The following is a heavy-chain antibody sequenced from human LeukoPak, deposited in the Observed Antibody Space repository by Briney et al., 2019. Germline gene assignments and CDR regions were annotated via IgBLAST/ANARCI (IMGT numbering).Heavy chain of an antibody. D-gene: IGHD7-27*01. CDR3: ARGRLRHLWGN. V-gene: IGHV4-34*01. CDR1: GGSFSGYY. J-gene: IGHJ4*02. CDR2: INHSGST. Sequence: SETLSLTCAVYGGSFSGYYWSWIRQPPGKGLEWIGEINHSGSTNYNPSLKSRVTISVDTSKNQFSLKLSSVTAADTAVYYCARGRLRHLWGNWGQGTLVTVSS.